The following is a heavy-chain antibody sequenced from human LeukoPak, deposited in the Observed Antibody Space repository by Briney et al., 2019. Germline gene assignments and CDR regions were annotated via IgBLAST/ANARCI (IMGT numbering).Heavy chain of an antibody. CDR1: GYTFTGYY. D-gene: IGHD3-10*01. CDR3: ARAGITRVRRVITTGFQH. J-gene: IGHJ1*01. V-gene: IGHV1-2*02. CDR2: IIPNGGGT. Sequence: ASLRVSCKPSGYTFTGYYLHWVRQAPGQGLEWMGCIIPNGGGTNYAQTLQGRVTMTRDTSTSTPYMELSRLRSEDTAVYYCARAGITRVRRVITTGFQHWGQGTVVSVSS.